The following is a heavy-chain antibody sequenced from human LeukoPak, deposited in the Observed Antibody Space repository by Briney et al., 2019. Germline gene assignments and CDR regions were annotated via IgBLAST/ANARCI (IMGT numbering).Heavy chain of an antibody. Sequence: PGGSLRLSCAASGFTFSSYAMSWVRQAPGKGLEWVSGTSGSGGSTYYADSVKGRFTISRDNSKNTLYLQMNSLRAEDTAAYYCAKDYYGSGSYRHFDQWGQGTLVTVSS. CDR3: AKDYYGSGSYRHFDQ. CDR1: GFTFSSYA. V-gene: IGHV3-23*01. J-gene: IGHJ4*02. CDR2: TSGSGGST. D-gene: IGHD3-10*01.